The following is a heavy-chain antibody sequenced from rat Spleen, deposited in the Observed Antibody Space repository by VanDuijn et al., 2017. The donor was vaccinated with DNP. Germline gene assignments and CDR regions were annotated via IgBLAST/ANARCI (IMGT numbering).Heavy chain of an antibody. CDR2: ISYDGSST. D-gene: IGHD4-1*01. Sequence: EVQLVESGGGLVQPGRSLKLSCAASGFTFSNYNMAWVRQAPKKGLEWVATISYDGSSTYYRDSVKGRFTISRDNAKSTLYLQMDSLRSEDTATYYCAKDRTGGFAMDAWGQGTSVTVSS. J-gene: IGHJ4*01. CDR3: AKDRTGGFAMDA. CDR1: GFTFSNYN. V-gene: IGHV5-7*01.